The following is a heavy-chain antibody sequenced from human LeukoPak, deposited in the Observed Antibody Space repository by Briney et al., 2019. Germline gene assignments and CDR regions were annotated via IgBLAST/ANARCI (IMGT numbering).Heavy chain of an antibody. Sequence: PXXSLRLSCAASGFTFXXYSMNWVRQAPGKGLEWVSSISSSSSYIYYADSMKGRFTISRDNAKNSLYLQMNSLRAEDTAVYYCARDNTAVAGVFDYWGQGTLVTVSS. CDR1: GFTFXXYS. CDR3: ARDNTAVAGVFDY. V-gene: IGHV3-21*01. CDR2: ISSSSSYI. D-gene: IGHD6-19*01. J-gene: IGHJ4*02.